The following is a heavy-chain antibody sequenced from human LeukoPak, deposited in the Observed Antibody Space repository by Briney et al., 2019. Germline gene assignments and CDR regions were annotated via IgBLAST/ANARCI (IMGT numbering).Heavy chain of an antibody. CDR3: AREVLRFFQPRESDY. V-gene: IGHV1-24*01. CDR2: FDPEDGET. D-gene: IGHD3-3*01. J-gene: IGHJ4*02. CDR1: GYTLTELS. Sequence: ASVKVSCKVSGYTLTELSMHWVRQAPGKGLEWMGGFDPEDGETIYAQKFQGRVTMTEDTSTDTAYMELRSLRSDDTAVYYCAREVLRFFQPRESDYWGQGTLVTVSS.